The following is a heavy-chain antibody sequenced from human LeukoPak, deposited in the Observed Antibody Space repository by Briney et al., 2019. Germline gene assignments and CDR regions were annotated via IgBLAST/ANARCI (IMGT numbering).Heavy chain of an antibody. CDR1: GFTFSSYG. Sequence: HPGGSLRLSCAASGFTFSSYGMHWVRQAPGKGLEWVAVISYDGSNKYYADSVKGRFTISRDNSKNTLYLQMNSLRAEDTAVYYCAKDSYYDFRGYYMDVWGKGTTVTISS. D-gene: IGHD3-3*01. V-gene: IGHV3-30*18. CDR2: ISYDGSNK. CDR3: AKDSYYDFRGYYMDV. J-gene: IGHJ6*03.